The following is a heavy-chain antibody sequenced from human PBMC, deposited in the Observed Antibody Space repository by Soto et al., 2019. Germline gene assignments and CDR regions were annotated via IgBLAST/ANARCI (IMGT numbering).Heavy chain of an antibody. V-gene: IGHV3-11*01. CDR3: ARDVDADFRTDFDY. CDR1: GFTFSDDD. CDR2: ISGNGEII. D-gene: IGHD4-17*01. Sequence: GGSLRLSCAASGFTFSDDDIHWIRRAPGKGLEWISYISGNGEIIQYAASARGRFTISRDNAENSVYLEMDSLRAEDTALYYCARDVDADFRTDFDYWGRGTLVTVSS. J-gene: IGHJ4*02.